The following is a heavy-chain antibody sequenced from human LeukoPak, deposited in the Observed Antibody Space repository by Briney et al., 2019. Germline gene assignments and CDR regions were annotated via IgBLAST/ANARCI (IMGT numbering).Heavy chain of an antibody. CDR1: GFTFSSYG. CDR3: AKDRDYYDSSGSDY. Sequence: GGSLRLSCAASGFTFSSYGMHWVRQAPGKGLEWVAFIRYDGSNKYYADSVKGRFTISRDNSKNTMYLQMNSLRAEDTAVYYCAKDRDYYDSSGSDYWGQGTLVTVSS. V-gene: IGHV3-30*02. CDR2: IRYDGSNK. D-gene: IGHD3-22*01. J-gene: IGHJ4*02.